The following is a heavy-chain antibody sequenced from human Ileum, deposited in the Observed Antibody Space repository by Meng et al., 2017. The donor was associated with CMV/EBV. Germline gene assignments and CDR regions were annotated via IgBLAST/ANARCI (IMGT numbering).Heavy chain of an antibody. CDR1: GFTFTSYS. V-gene: IGHV3-21*01. J-gene: IGHJ4*02. Sequence: GESLKISCAASGFTFTSYSMNWVRQAPGKGLEWVSSIHSSGSIYQPDSVKGRFTISIDNTKNSLYLQMSSLRAEDTAIYYCARDRLEGGYSGPGYWGQGTLVTVSS. CDR3: ARDRLEGGYSGPGY. CDR2: IHSSGSI. D-gene: IGHD1-26*01.